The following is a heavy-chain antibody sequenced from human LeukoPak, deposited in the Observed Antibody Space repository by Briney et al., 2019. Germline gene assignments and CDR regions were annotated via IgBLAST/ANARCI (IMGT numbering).Heavy chain of an antibody. CDR1: GGSFSGYY. CDR2: INHSGST. D-gene: IGHD2-15*01. V-gene: IGHV4-34*01. J-gene: IGHJ3*02. Sequence: PSETLSLTCAVYGGSFSGYYWSWIRQPPGKGLEWIGEINHSGSTNYNPSLKSRVTISVDTSKNQFSLKLSSVTAADTAVYYCARDSGYCSGGSCYFDAFDIWGQGTMVTVSS. CDR3: ARDSGYCSGGSCYFDAFDI.